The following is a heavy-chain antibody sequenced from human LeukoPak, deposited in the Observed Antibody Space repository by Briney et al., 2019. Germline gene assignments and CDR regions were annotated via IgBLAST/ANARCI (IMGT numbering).Heavy chain of an antibody. CDR1: GFTFTSYS. Sequence: GGSLRLSCAASGFTFTSYSMNWVRQAPGKGLEWVSTISGGGGSTYYADSVKGRFTISRDNSKNTLYLQMNSLRAEDTAVYYCAKDMVRGVIIYYFDYWGQGTLVTVSS. CDR2: ISGGGGST. J-gene: IGHJ4*02. V-gene: IGHV3-23*01. D-gene: IGHD3-10*01. CDR3: AKDMVRGVIIYYFDY.